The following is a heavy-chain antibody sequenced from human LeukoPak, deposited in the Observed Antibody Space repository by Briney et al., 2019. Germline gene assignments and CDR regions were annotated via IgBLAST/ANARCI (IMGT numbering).Heavy chain of an antibody. Sequence: PGGSLRLSCAASGFMFSRYAMTWVRQAPGEGLEWVSVMSGSGDSTYYTDSVKGRFTISRDNSKNTLYLQMNSLRAEDTAVYYCAKLTYYYGSGSYYRTPIDYWGQGTLVTVSS. V-gene: IGHV3-23*01. J-gene: IGHJ4*02. CDR2: MSGSGDST. CDR1: GFMFSRYA. D-gene: IGHD3-10*01. CDR3: AKLTYYYGSGSYYRTPIDY.